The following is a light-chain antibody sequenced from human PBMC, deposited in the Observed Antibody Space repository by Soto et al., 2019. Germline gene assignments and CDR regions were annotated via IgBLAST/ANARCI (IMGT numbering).Light chain of an antibody. V-gene: IGKV4-1*01. CDR2: WAS. J-gene: IGKJ1*01. CDR3: LQYYSTPQT. Sequence: DIVMTQSPDSLAVSLGERATINCKSSQSVLYSSTNKNYLAWYQQKPGQPPNLLIYWASTRESGVPDRFSGSGSGTDFTLTISSLQAEDVAVYYCLQYYSTPQTFGQGTKVEI. CDR1: QSVLYSSTNKNY.